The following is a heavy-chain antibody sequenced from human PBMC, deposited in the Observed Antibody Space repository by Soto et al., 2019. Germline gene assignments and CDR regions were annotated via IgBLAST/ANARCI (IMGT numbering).Heavy chain of an antibody. V-gene: IGHV1-69*04. CDR1: GGTFSSYT. D-gene: IGHD6-13*01. CDR2: IIPILGIA. CDR3: ARDGVAEAGTLDY. Sequence: SVKVSCKASGGTFSSYTISWVRQAPGQGLEWMGRIIPILGIANYAQKFQGRVTITADKSTSTAYMELSSLRSEDTAVYYCARDGVAEAGTLDYWGQGTLVTVSS. J-gene: IGHJ4*02.